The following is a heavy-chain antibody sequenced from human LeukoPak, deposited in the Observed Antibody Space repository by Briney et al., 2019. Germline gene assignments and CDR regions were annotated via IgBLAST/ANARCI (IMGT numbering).Heavy chain of an antibody. V-gene: IGHV3-23*01. CDR1: GFTFSSYS. Sequence: GGSLRLSCAASGFTFSSYSMNWVRQAPGKGLEWVSAISGSGGSTYYADSVKGRFTISRDNSKNTLYLQMNSLRAEDTAVYYCAKDILAVAGRDYFDYWGQGTLVTVSS. D-gene: IGHD6-19*01. CDR2: ISGSGGST. CDR3: AKDILAVAGRDYFDY. J-gene: IGHJ4*02.